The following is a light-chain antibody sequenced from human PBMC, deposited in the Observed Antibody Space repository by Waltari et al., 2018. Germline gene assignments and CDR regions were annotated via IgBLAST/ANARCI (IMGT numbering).Light chain of an antibody. CDR1: SSDVGGYNY. Sequence: QSALTQPASVSGSPGQSITISCTGTSSDVGGYNYVSWFQQHPGRAPKLMIYDVSKRPSGVSNHFSGSKSGNAASLTISGLQAEDEADYYCSSYTSISTLVFGVGTKVTVL. V-gene: IGLV2-14*01. CDR2: DVS. J-gene: IGLJ3*02. CDR3: SSYTSISTLV.